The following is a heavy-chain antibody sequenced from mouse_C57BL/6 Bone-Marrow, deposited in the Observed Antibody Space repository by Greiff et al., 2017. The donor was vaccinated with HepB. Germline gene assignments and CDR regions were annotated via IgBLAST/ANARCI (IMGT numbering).Heavy chain of an antibody. V-gene: IGHV5-12*01. Sequence: EVKLQESGGGLVQPGGSLKLSCAASGFTFSDYYMYWVRQTPEKRLEWVAYISNGGGSTYYPDTVKGRFTISRDNAKNTLYLQMSRLKSEDTVMYYCARRVDSSVAYFDYWGQGTTLTVSS. CDR3: ARRVDSSVAYFDY. CDR2: ISNGGGST. D-gene: IGHD3-2*02. J-gene: IGHJ2*01. CDR1: GFTFSDYY.